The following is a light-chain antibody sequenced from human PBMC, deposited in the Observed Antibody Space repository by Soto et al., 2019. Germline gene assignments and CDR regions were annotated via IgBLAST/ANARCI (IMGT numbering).Light chain of an antibody. CDR3: QSYDSILSVV. CDR1: GSTIGAGYD. Sequence: QSVLTQPPSVSGAPGQRVTISCTGSGSTIGAGYDVHWYQQLPGTAPRLLIYDNTNRPSGVPDRFSGSKSGTSASLAISGLQAEEEADYYCQSYDSILSVVFGGGTKVTVL. CDR2: DNT. J-gene: IGLJ2*01. V-gene: IGLV1-40*01.